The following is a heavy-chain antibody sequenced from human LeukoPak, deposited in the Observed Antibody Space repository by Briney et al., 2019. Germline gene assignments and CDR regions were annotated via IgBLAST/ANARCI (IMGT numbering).Heavy chain of an antibody. Sequence: PSETLSLTCTVSGGSINNYYWGWIRQPPGKGLEWIGSIYYSGSTYYNPSLKSRVTISVDTSKNQFSLKLSSVTAADTAVYYCGRQGWYSGSYQSAFDIWGQGTMVTVSS. V-gene: IGHV4-39*01. J-gene: IGHJ3*02. CDR2: IYYSGST. CDR1: GGSINNYY. CDR3: GRQGWYSGSYQSAFDI. D-gene: IGHD1-26*01.